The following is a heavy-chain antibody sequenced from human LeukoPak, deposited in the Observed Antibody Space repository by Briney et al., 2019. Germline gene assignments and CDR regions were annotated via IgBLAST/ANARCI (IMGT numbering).Heavy chain of an antibody. J-gene: IGHJ5*02. V-gene: IGHV3-53*01. CDR3: ARGRGYSHSNWVDP. CDR1: GFTFSSYG. CDR2: IYSGGTT. Sequence: PGGSLRLSCAASGFTFSSYGMSWVRQAPGKGLEWVSVIYSGGTTYYADSVKGRFTISRDNSKNTLYLQMNSLRAEDTAVYYCARGRGYSHSNWVDPWGQGTMVTVSA. D-gene: IGHD5-18*01.